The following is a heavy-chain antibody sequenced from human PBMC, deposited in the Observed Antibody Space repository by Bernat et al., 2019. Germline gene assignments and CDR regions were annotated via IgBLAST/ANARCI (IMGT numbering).Heavy chain of an antibody. V-gene: IGHV1-69*01. CDR1: GGTFSSYA. J-gene: IGHJ3*02. CDR3: ARRGEYQLPINDAFDI. CDR2: IIPIFGTA. D-gene: IGHD2-2*01. Sequence: QVQLVQSGAEVKKPGSSVKVSCKASGGTFSSYAISWVRQAPGQGLEWMGGIIPIFGTANYAQKFHGRVTITADESTSTAYMELSSLRSEDTAVYYCARRGEYQLPINDAFDIWGQGTMVTVSS.